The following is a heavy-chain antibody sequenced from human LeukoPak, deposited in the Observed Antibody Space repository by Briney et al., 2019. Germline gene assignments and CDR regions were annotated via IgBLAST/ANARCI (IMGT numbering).Heavy chain of an antibody. CDR1: GYTFTSYG. CDR3: ARDRRVYCSGGSCYHLDY. Sequence: ASVTVSCKASGYTFTSYGISWVRQAPGQGLEWMGWISAYNGNTNYAQKLQGRVTMTTDTSTSTAYMELRSLRSDDTAVYYCARDRRVYCSGGSCYHLDYWGQGTLVTVSS. V-gene: IGHV1-18*01. D-gene: IGHD2-15*01. J-gene: IGHJ4*02. CDR2: ISAYNGNT.